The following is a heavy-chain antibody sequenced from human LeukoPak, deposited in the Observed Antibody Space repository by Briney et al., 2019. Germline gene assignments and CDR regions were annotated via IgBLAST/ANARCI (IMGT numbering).Heavy chain of an antibody. CDR1: GITVNSNY. Sequence: GGSLRLSCVVSGITVNSNYMSWVRQAPGKGLEWVSVMYSDGSTYYADFVKGRFTISRDNSKNTLYLQMNSPRVEGTAVYYCARSNWYFDLWGRGTLVTVSS. CDR3: ARSNWYFDL. J-gene: IGHJ2*01. V-gene: IGHV3-66*01. CDR2: MYSDGST.